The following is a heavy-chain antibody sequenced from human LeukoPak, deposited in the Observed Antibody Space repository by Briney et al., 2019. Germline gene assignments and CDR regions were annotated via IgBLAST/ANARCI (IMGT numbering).Heavy chain of an antibody. CDR3: ARDGDYDFWSGYYHNWFDP. CDR2: INPNSGGT. D-gene: IGHD3-3*01. CDR1: GYTFTGYY. Sequence: ASVKVSCKASGYTFTGYYMHWVRQAPGQGLEWMGWINPNSGGTNYAQKFQGRVTMTRDTSISTAYMELSRLRSDDTAVYYCARDGDYDFWSGYYHNWFDPWGQGTLVTVSS. J-gene: IGHJ5*02. V-gene: IGHV1-2*02.